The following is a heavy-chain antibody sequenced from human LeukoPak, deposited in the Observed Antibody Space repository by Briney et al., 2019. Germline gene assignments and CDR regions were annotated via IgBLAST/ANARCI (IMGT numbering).Heavy chain of an antibody. CDR2: ISGSGGST. V-gene: IGHV3-23*01. D-gene: IGHD3-16*02. CDR1: GFTFSSYA. CDR3: AKGRNYDYVWGSYRSDWFDP. Sequence: GGSLRLSCAASGFTFSSYAMSWVRQAPGKGLEWVSAISGSGGSTYYADSVKGRLTISRGNSKNTLYLQMNSLRAEDTAVYYCAKGRNYDYVWGSYRSDWFDPWGQGTLVTVST. J-gene: IGHJ5*02.